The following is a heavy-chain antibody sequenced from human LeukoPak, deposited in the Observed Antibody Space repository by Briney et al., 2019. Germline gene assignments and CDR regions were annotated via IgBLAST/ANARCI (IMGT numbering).Heavy chain of an antibody. D-gene: IGHD5-24*01. J-gene: IGHJ3*02. Sequence: SVKVSCKASGGTFSSYAISWVRQAPGQGLEWMGRIIPIFGTANYAQKFQGRVTITTDESTSTAYMELSSLRSEDAAVYYCARDGPYRKDGYNFIAFDIWGQGTMVTVSS. CDR2: IIPIFGTA. V-gene: IGHV1-69*05. CDR3: ARDGPYRKDGYNFIAFDI. CDR1: GGTFSSYA.